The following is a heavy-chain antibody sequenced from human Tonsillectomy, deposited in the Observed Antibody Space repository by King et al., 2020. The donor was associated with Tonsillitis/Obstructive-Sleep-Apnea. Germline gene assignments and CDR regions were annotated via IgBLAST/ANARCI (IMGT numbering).Heavy chain of an antibody. CDR3: ARDSHTCSPIPGYFDC. J-gene: IGHJ4*02. Sequence: VQLVESGGGLVQPGGSLRLSCAASGFTFSRYEMNWVRQAPGKGLEWVSYITSSGSTIDYADSVKGRFTISRDNAKNSLYLQMNSLRAEDTALYYCARDSHTCSPIPGYFDCWGQGTLVTVSS. CDR2: ITSSGSTI. V-gene: IGHV3-48*03. D-gene: IGHD2-15*01. CDR1: GFTFSRYE.